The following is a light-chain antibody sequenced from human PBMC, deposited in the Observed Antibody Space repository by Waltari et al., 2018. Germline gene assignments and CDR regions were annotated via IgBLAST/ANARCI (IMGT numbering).Light chain of an antibody. Sequence: AIRMTQSPSSLSASTGDRVTITCRASQSISTYLAWYQQKPGEAPKLLMYSASTLQSGVPSRFSGSGSGTDFTLTISCLQSEDFATYYYQQYYSYPRTFGPGTKVEV. CDR2: SAS. V-gene: IGKV1-8*01. CDR3: QQYYSYPRT. J-gene: IGKJ1*01. CDR1: QSISTY.